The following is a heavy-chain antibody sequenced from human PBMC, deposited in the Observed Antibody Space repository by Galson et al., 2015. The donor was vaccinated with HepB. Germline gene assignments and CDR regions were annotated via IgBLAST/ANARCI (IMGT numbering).Heavy chain of an antibody. CDR1: GFTFRNYA. J-gene: IGHJ3*02. CDR3: ATAKFGSGAYWTFEI. V-gene: IGHV3-23*01. CDR2: ITPSGDNT. D-gene: IGHD4/OR15-4a*01. Sequence: SLRLSCAASGFTFRNYAMSWVRQAPGKGLEWVSAITPSGDNTYSADSMKGRFFISRDNSQNTLFLQMNSLRADDTAIYYCATAKFGSGAYWTFEIWGQGTLVTVSS.